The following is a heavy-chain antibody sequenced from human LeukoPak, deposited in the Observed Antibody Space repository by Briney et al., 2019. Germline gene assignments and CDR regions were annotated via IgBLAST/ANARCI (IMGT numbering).Heavy chain of an antibody. J-gene: IGHJ4*02. D-gene: IGHD4-17*01. V-gene: IGHV4-30-4*01. CDR3: ARGNLHYGDYVF. CDR2: IYYSGST. Sequence: SQTLSLTCTVSGGSISSGDYYWSWIRQPPGKGLEWIGYIYYSGSTYYNPSLKSRVTISVDTSKNQFSLKLSSVTAADTAVYYCARGNLHYGDYVFWGLGTLVTVSS. CDR1: GGSISSGDYY.